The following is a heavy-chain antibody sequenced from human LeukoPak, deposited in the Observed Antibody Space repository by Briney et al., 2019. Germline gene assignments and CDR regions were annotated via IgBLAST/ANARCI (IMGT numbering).Heavy chain of an antibody. Sequence: ASVKVSCKASGYTFSGYYIHWVRQAPGQGLEWMGWINPNSGGTEYAQKFQGRVTMTRDTTISTAYVELSRLRSDDTAVYYYARARSDGSFYRSFAYWGQGTLVTVSS. J-gene: IGHJ4*02. CDR1: GYTFSGYY. CDR2: INPNSGGT. V-gene: IGHV1-2*02. CDR3: ARARSDGSFYRSFAY. D-gene: IGHD3-22*01.